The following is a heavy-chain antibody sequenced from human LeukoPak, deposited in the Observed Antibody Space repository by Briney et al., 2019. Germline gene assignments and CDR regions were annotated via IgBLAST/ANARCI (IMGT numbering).Heavy chain of an antibody. V-gene: IGHV4-34*01. CDR3: ARGRTRVAGTRYYYYGMDV. CDR1: GGSFSSYY. CDR2: INHSGST. Sequence: SETLSLTCAVYGGSFSSYYWSWIRQPPGKGLEWIGEINHSGSTNYNPSLKSRVTISVDTSKNQFSLKLSSVTAADTAVYYCARGRTRVAGTRYYYYGMDVWGQGTTVTVSS. D-gene: IGHD6-19*01. J-gene: IGHJ6*02.